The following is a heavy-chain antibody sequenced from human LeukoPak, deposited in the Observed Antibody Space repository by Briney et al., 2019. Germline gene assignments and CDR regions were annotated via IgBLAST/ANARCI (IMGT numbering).Heavy chain of an antibody. Sequence: ASVKVSCKASGYTFTSYGISWVRQAPGQGLEWMGWISAYNGNTNYAQKLQGRVTMTTDTSTSTAYMELRSLRSGDTAVYYCAREPSMVRGVNDAFDIWGQGTMVTVSS. CDR2: ISAYNGNT. J-gene: IGHJ3*02. V-gene: IGHV1-18*01. CDR1: GYTFTSYG. D-gene: IGHD3-10*01. CDR3: AREPSMVRGVNDAFDI.